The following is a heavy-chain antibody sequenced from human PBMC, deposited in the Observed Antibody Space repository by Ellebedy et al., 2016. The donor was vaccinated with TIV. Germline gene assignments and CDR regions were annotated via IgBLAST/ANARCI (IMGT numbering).Heavy chain of an antibody. V-gene: IGHV3-23*01. CDR3: AKSVIAARPFDS. J-gene: IGHJ4*02. CDR1: GFTFSSYD. CDR2: TSYGARYT. Sequence: GESLKISCAASGFTFSSYDMSWVRQAPGKGLEWVSATSYGARYTYYADSVKGRFTISRDNSRNTLYLQMNSLRAEDTAVYYCAKSVIAARPFDSWGQGTLVTVSS. D-gene: IGHD6-6*01.